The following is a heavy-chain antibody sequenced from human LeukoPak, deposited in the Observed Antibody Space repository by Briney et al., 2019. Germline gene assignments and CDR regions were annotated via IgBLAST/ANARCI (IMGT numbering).Heavy chain of an antibody. D-gene: IGHD2-8*01. J-gene: IGHJ4*02. Sequence: PSETLSLTCTVSGGSISSGGYYWSWIRQHPGKGLEWIGYIYYSGSTYYNPSLKSRVTISVDTSKNQFSLKLSSVTAADTAVYYCARVEWDIVLMVYVYWGQGTLVTVSS. V-gene: IGHV4-31*03. CDR3: ARVEWDIVLMVYVY. CDR2: IYYSGST. CDR1: GGSISSGGYY.